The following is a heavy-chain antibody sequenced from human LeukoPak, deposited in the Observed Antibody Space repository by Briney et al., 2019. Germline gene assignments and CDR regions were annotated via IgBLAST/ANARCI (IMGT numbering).Heavy chain of an antibody. Sequence: PGGSLRLSCAASGFTFSSYAMNWVRQAPGKGLGWVSAINSNGGSTYYADSVKGRFTISRDNSKNTLYLQMNSLRAEDTAVYYCAKGPLPRIDYWGQGTLVTVSS. CDR3: AKGPLPRIDY. J-gene: IGHJ4*02. CDR2: INSNGGST. V-gene: IGHV3-23*01. CDR1: GFTFSSYA.